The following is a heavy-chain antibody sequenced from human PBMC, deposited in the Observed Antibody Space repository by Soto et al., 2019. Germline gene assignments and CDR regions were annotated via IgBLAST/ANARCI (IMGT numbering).Heavy chain of an antibody. J-gene: IGHJ6*02. CDR3: ARSCSGGSCYARYYYYYGMDV. Sequence: QVQLVQSGAEVKKPGSSVKVSCKASGGTFSSYAISWVRQAPGQGLEWMGGIIPIFGTANYAQKFQGRVTITADESTSTAYMELSSLRSEDTAVYYCARSCSGGSCYARYYYYYGMDVWGQGTTFTVSS. D-gene: IGHD2-15*01. CDR1: GGTFSSYA. V-gene: IGHV1-69*01. CDR2: IIPIFGTA.